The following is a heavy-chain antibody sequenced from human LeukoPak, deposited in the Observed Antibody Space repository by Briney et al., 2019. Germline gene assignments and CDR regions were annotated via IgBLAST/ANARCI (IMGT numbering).Heavy chain of an antibody. CDR1: GFTFSSYG. CDR3: AKGQRYSRGDY. J-gene: IGHJ4*02. Sequence: GGSLRLSCAPAGFTFSSYGMHWVRQAPGKGLEWVAYTRYDGSTKYHVDSVKGRFTISRDNSKNTLYLQMNSLRAEDTAVYYCAKGQRYSRGDYWGQGTLVTVSS. CDR2: TRYDGSTK. V-gene: IGHV3-30*02. D-gene: IGHD6-13*01.